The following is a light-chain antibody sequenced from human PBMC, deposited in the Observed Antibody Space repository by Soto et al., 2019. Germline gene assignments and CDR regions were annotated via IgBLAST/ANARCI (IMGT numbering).Light chain of an antibody. CDR3: QQYSHLIT. CDR1: QSISSG. Sequence: IQMTQSPSTLSAYVGEIGPSNCRASQSISSGLAWYQQKPGKAPKRLIYDASSLEIGVQSRFSGSGSGTDLTFTISSLQPEDIATYDCQQYSHLITFGQGTRLEIK. V-gene: IGKV1-5*01. CDR2: DAS. J-gene: IGKJ5*01.